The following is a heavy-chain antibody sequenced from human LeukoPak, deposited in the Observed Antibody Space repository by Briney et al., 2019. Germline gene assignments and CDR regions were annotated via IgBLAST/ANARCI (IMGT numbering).Heavy chain of an antibody. CDR2: ISTGNGNT. Sequence: ASVKVSCKASGYIVTTYAMHWVRQAPGQRLEWMGWISTGNGNTKYSQEFQDRVTFATDTSANTAYMELSSLTSEDMAVYYCARDLAQSSRLYMYAFDVWGQGTMVTVSS. CDR1: GYIVTTYA. V-gene: IGHV1-3*03. CDR3: ARDLAQSSRLYMYAFDV. J-gene: IGHJ3*01. D-gene: IGHD6-13*01.